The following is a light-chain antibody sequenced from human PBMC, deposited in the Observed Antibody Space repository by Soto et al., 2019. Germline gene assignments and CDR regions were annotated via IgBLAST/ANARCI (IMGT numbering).Light chain of an antibody. V-gene: IGLV2-14*01. Sequence: QSALTQPASVSGSPGQSITISCTGTSSDVGGYTYVSWYQQHPGKAPKLMIYQVSNRPSGVSNRFSGSKSSNTASLTISGLQTESEADYYCSSYTSSNTLVFGGGTKLTVL. CDR3: SSYTSSNTLV. CDR2: QVS. J-gene: IGLJ3*02. CDR1: SSDVGGYTY.